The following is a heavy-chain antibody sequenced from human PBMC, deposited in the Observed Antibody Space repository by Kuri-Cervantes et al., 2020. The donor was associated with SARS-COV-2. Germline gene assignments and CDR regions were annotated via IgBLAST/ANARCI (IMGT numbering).Heavy chain of an antibody. V-gene: IGHV4-31*02. CDR1: GVSVTTFGSY. J-gene: IGHJ3*02. CDR3: ARGHWSGYSNAAEMGAFDI. D-gene: IGHD3-3*01. Sequence: SLRLSCTVSGVSVTTFGSYWTWIRQPPGKGLEWVGYIYYNGSTYYNPSLRSRVIVSVDRSKNQFSLNLNSVTAADTAVYYCARGHWSGYSNAAEMGAFDIWGQGTMVTVSS. CDR2: IYYNGST.